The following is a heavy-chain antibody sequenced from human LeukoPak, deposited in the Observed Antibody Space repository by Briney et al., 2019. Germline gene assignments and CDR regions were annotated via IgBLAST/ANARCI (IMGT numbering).Heavy chain of an antibody. V-gene: IGHV4-4*02. CDR2: IYHSGNT. CDR3: ARAGGGTYYFDF. CDR1: GDSINSSNW. D-gene: IGHD1-26*01. Sequence: PSEILSLTCAVSGDSINSSNWWNWVRQPPGQGLEWIAEIYHSGNTNYNPSLKSRVTISLDKSKNQFSLKLTSMTAADTAVYFCARAGGGTYYFDFWGQGTLVTVSS. J-gene: IGHJ4*02.